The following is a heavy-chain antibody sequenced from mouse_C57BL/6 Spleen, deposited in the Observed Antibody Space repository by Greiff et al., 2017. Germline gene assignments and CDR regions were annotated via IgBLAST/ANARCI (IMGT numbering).Heavy chain of an antibody. CDR2: IDPETGGT. CDR1: GYTFTDYE. Sequence: QVQLQQPGAELVRPGASVTLSCKASGYTFTDYEMHWVKQTPVHGLEWIGAIDPETGGTAYNQKFKGKAILTADKSSSTAYMELRSLTSEDSAVYYCTRYNGYGNDYWGQGTTLTVSS. CDR3: TRYNGYGNDY. D-gene: IGHD2-1*01. V-gene: IGHV1-15*01. J-gene: IGHJ2*01.